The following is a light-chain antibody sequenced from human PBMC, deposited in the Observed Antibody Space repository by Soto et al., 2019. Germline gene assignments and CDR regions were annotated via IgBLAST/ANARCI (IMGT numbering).Light chain of an antibody. V-gene: IGKV1-5*01. CDR1: QSINSW. CDR3: QQYNSYSWT. Sequence: IHMSHSPSTLSASVLYRVTITCRASQSINSWLAWYQHKPGKAPKLLIYDASSLESGVPSRFSGSGSGTEFTLTISSLQPDDFATYYCQQYNSYSWTFGQGTKVDIK. J-gene: IGKJ1*01. CDR2: DAS.